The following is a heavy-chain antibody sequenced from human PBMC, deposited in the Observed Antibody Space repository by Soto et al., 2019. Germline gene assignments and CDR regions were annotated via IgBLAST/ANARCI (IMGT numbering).Heavy chain of an antibody. CDR3: PSPFSVDYFDY. J-gene: IGHJ4*02. V-gene: IGHV4-39*01. CDR2: IYYSGTT. CDR1: GDSITSNSYF. Sequence: PSETLSLTCTVSGDSITSNSYFWAWIRQPPGKGLEWIGSIYYSGTTYYNPSLKSRVTISVDRSKNQFSLKLSSVTAADTAVYTGPSPFSVDYFDYGGQGALATV.